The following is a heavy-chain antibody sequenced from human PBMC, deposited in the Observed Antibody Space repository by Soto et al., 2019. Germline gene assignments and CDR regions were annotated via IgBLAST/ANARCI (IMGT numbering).Heavy chain of an antibody. D-gene: IGHD3-3*01. J-gene: IGHJ6*02. V-gene: IGHV1-58*01. CDR2: IVVGSGDT. CDR3: AADRMSGGMDF. Sequence: GASVKVSCKASGFTFTTSAVQWVRQARGQRLEWIGWIVVGSGDTKYAQKFQERVTITRDMSTSTAYMELSSLKSEDTAVDYCAADRMSGGMDFWGQGTTVTVSS. CDR1: GFTFTTSA.